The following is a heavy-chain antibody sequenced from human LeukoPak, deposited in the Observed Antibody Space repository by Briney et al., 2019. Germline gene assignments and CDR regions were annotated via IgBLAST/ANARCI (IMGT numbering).Heavy chain of an antibody. D-gene: IGHD3-22*01. J-gene: IGHJ4*02. CDR3: ARDTTYYYDSSGYYYSGY. CDR1: GGTFSSYA. Sequence: GSSVKVSCKASGGTFSSYAISWVRQAPGQGLEWMGGIIPIFGTANYAQKFRGRVTITADESTSTAYMELSSLRSEDTAVYYCARDTTYYYDSSGYYYSGYWGQGTLVTVSS. V-gene: IGHV1-69*01. CDR2: IIPIFGTA.